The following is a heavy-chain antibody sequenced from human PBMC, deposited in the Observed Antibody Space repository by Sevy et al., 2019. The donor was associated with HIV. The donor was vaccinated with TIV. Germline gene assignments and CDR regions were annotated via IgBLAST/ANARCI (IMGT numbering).Heavy chain of an antibody. CDR2: IIPIFGTK. D-gene: IGHD1-26*01. Sequence: ASVKVSCKAFGGTFNKYPFIWVRQAPGQGLEWMGGIIPIFGTKNYAQKFQGRATITADQYTNTVYMELSSLTSEDTAVYWCALAAQVTMTVAVGYFEFLGQGTLVTVSS. CDR1: GGTFNKYP. CDR3: ALAAQVTMTVAVGYFEF. J-gene: IGHJ4*02. V-gene: IGHV1-69*13.